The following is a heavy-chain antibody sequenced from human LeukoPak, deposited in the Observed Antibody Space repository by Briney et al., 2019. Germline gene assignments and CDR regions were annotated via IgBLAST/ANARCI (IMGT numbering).Heavy chain of an antibody. Sequence: ASVKVSCKASGYSFTDYYIHWMRQVPGHGLEWMGWINPKSGGTDFAPNLRGRVTLTSDTSITTAYMEITSLTTDDIAVYYCARDLASRMSGVAHLTPDEGDTWGQGTLVTVSS. CDR1: GYSFTDYY. CDR3: ARDLASRMSGVAHLTPDEGDT. V-gene: IGHV1-2*02. CDR2: INPKSGGT. D-gene: IGHD3-3*01. J-gene: IGHJ5*02.